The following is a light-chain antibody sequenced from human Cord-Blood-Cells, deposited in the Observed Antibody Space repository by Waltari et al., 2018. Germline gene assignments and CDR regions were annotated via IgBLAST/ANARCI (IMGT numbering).Light chain of an antibody. J-gene: IGKJ4*01. CDR3: QQYYSTPLT. Sequence: DIVMTQSPDSLAVSLGERATINCKSSQSVLYSSNNKNYLAWYQQKPGQPPKLLIYCASTRESGVPDRISGSGSGTDFTLTISSLQAEDVAVYYCQQYYSTPLTFGGGTKVEIK. CDR2: CAS. CDR1: QSVLYSSNNKNY. V-gene: IGKV4-1*01.